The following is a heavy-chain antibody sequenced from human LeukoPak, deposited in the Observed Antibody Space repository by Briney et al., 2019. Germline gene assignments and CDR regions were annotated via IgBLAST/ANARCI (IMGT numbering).Heavy chain of an antibody. J-gene: IGHJ4*02. CDR2: IYYSGST. CDR1: GGSISSSSYY. V-gene: IGHV4-39*01. Sequence: SETLSLTCTVSGGSISSSSYYWGWIRQPPGKGLEWIGSIYYSGSTYYNPSLKSRVTISVDTSKNQFSLKLSSVTAADTAVYYCARLRYYYDSSAHSPHFDYWGQGTLVTVSS. CDR3: ARLRYYYDSSAHSPHFDY. D-gene: IGHD3-22*01.